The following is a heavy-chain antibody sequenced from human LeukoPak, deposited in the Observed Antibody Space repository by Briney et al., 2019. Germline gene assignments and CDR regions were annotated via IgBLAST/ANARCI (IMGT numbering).Heavy chain of an antibody. CDR3: AKSSGSYGF. V-gene: IGHV3-23*01. J-gene: IGHJ4*02. CDR1: GFTFSRYW. Sequence: GVSLRLSCAASGFTFSRYWMSWVRQAPGKGLEWVSAISVSGGSTYYADSVKGRFTISRDNSKNMLYLQTNRLRAEDTAVYYCAKSSGSYGFWGQGALVTASS. D-gene: IGHD1-26*01. CDR2: ISVSGGST.